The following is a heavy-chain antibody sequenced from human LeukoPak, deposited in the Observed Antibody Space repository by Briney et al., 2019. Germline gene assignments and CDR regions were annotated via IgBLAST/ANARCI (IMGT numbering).Heavy chain of an antibody. CDR1: GYIFTDYY. V-gene: IGHV1-2*04. CDR2: INPNSGGT. J-gene: IGHJ4*02. D-gene: IGHD3-10*01. Sequence: GASVKVSCKASGYIFTDYYMHWVRQAPGQGLEWMGWINPNSGGTNYAQKFQGWVTMTRDTSISTAYMELSRLRSDDTAVYYCARTWFGESYFDYWGQGTLVTVSS. CDR3: ARTWFGESYFDY.